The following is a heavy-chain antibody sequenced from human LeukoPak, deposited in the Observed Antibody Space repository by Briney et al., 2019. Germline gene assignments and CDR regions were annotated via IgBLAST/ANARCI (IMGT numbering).Heavy chain of an antibody. D-gene: IGHD1-26*01. CDR3: AREPPVWRESLPSRHFDY. J-gene: IGHJ4*02. Sequence: GGSLRLSCTTSRFTFSTYWVTWVRQAPGKGLEWVALIYSGGNTDYADSVKGRFTISRDDSKNTLYIQMNSLRAEDTAVYYCAREPPVWRESLPSRHFDYWGQGTLVTVSS. CDR2: IYSGGNT. CDR1: RFTFSTYW. V-gene: IGHV3-53*01.